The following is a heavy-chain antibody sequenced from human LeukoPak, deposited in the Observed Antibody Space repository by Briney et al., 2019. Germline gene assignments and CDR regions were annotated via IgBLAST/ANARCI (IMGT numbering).Heavy chain of an antibody. CDR1: GFTFNSYA. Sequence: PGGSLRLSCAASGFTFNSYAMHWVRQAPGKGLEWVADISYDGSNKNYADSVKGRFTISRDNSKNTLYLQMNSLRADDTAVYYCARSPSTVTSPDYWGQGTLVTVSS. D-gene: IGHD4-17*01. CDR2: ISYDGSNK. J-gene: IGHJ4*02. CDR3: ARSPSTVTSPDY. V-gene: IGHV3-30-3*01.